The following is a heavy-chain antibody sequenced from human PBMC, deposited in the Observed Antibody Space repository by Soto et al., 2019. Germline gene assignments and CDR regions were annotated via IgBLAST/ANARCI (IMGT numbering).Heavy chain of an antibody. V-gene: IGHV3-30*18. CDR1: GFTFSSYG. Sequence: GGSLRLSCAASGFTFSSYGMHWVRQAPGKGLEWVAVISYDGSNKYYADSVKGRFTISRDNSKNTLYPQMNSLRAEDTAVYYCAKDGLRYYDSSGYYPSDYWGQGTLVTVSS. J-gene: IGHJ4*02. D-gene: IGHD3-22*01. CDR3: AKDGLRYYDSSGYYPSDY. CDR2: ISYDGSNK.